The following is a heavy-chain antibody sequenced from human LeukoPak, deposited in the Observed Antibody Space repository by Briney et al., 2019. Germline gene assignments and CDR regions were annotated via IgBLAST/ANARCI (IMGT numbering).Heavy chain of an antibody. CDR1: AYTFSNDA. J-gene: IGHJ6*02. Sequence: SGGSLRLSCAASAYTFSNDAIHWVRQAPGKGLEWVAVVSYDETNKYYADSVKGRFTISRDNSKNTVYLQMSSLRAEDTAMYYCARAFGCSGTSCHARWGYYYYAMDVWGQGTTVTVSS. CDR2: VSYDETNK. D-gene: IGHD2-2*01. V-gene: IGHV3-30-3*01. CDR3: ARAFGCSGTSCHARWGYYYYAMDV.